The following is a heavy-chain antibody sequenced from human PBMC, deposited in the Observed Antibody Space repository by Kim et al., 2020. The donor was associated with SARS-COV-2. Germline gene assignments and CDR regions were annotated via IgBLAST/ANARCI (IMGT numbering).Heavy chain of an antibody. Sequence: GGSLRLSCAASGFNFPAYSMNWVRQAPGEGLEWVSSLSSTSTDIYYADSVQGRFIVSRDNAKSSLYLQMNSLRADDTAVYYCARDFRYISGWYAYWGQGTQVTVSS. CDR1: GFNFPAYS. J-gene: IGHJ4*02. CDR3: ARDFRYISGWYAY. V-gene: IGHV3-21*01. CDR2: LSSTSTDI. D-gene: IGHD6-19*01.